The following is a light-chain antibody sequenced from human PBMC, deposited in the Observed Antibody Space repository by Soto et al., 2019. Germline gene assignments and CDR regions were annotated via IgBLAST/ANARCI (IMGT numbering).Light chain of an antibody. Sequence: RATLSCRASQSVSSSYLAWYQQKPGQAPRLLIYGASSRATGIPDRFSGSGSGTDFTLTISILEPEDFAVYYCQQYGSSFGQGTKVDI. CDR2: GAS. CDR3: QQYGSS. J-gene: IGKJ1*01. V-gene: IGKV3-20*01. CDR1: QSVSSSY.